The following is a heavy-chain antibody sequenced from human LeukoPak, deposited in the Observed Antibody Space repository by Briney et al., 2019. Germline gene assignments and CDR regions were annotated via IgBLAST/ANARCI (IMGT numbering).Heavy chain of an antibody. CDR1: GHTFTSYG. V-gene: IGHV1-18*01. CDR2: ISAYNGNT. D-gene: IGHD1-14*01. Sequence: ASVKVSCKASGHTFTSYGISWVRQAPGQGLEWMGRISAYNGNTNYAQKLQGRVTMTTDTSTSTAYMELRSLRSDDTAVYYCARESAVQPGDAFDIWGQGTMVTVSS. CDR3: ARESAVQPGDAFDI. J-gene: IGHJ3*02.